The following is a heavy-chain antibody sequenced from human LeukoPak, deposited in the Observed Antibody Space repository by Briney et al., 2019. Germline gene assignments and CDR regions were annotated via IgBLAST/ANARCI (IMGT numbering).Heavy chain of an antibody. V-gene: IGHV1-2*02. Sequence: ASVKVSCKASGYTFTGYYMHWVRQAPGQGLEWMGWINPNSGGTNYAQKFQGRVTMTRDTSKNQFSLKLSSVTAADTAVYYCARKGYCSGGSCPPFDYWGQGTLVTVSS. D-gene: IGHD2-15*01. J-gene: IGHJ4*02. CDR1: GYTFTGYY. CDR2: INPNSGGT. CDR3: ARKGYCSGGSCPPFDY.